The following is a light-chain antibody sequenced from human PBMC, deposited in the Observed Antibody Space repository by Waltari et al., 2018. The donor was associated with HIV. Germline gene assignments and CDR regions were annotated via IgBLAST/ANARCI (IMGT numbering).Light chain of an antibody. Sequence: QSVLTQPPSAAGTPGQRVTISCSGSSSNIGSYYVYWYQQLPGTAHKLLIYRNNQRPSGVPDRFSGSKSGTSASLAISGLRSEDEADYYCAAWTDSLSGVVFGGGTKLSVL. CDR3: AAWTDSLSGVV. CDR2: RNN. V-gene: IGLV1-47*01. CDR1: SSNIGSYY. J-gene: IGLJ2*01.